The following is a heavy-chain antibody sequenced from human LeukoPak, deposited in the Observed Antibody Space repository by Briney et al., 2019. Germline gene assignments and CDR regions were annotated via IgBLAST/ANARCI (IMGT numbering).Heavy chain of an antibody. Sequence: GGSLRLSCAASGFTFNTYAMTWVRQAPGKGLEWVSTLLRRGGRAYYADSVKGRFTISRDDSKDTLYLQMNSLRAEDTAMYYCAKDRLASGYSGFDFWGQGTRVTVSS. CDR3: AKDRLASGYSGFDF. CDR1: GFTFNTYA. V-gene: IGHV3-23*01. J-gene: IGHJ4*02. CDR2: LLRRGGRA. D-gene: IGHD3-22*01.